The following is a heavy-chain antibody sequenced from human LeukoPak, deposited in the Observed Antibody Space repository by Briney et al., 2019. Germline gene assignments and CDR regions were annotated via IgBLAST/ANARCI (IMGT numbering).Heavy chain of an antibody. CDR2: INHSGST. Sequence: PSQTLSLTCAVSGGSISSGGYYWSWIRQPPGKGLEWIGKINHSGSTKYNPSLKSRVAISMDTSKNQFSLKLSSVTAADTAVYYCATLHRRDFWSGYHPFDYWGRGTLVTVSS. CDR3: ATLHRRDFWSGYHPFDY. J-gene: IGHJ4*02. V-gene: IGHV4-30-2*01. CDR1: GGSISSGGYY. D-gene: IGHD3-3*01.